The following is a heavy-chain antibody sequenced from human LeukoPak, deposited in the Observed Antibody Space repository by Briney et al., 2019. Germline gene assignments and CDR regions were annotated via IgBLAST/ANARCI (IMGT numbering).Heavy chain of an antibody. V-gene: IGHV1-69*13. J-gene: IGHJ4*02. CDR3: ARTPGGYYGDYVFYFDY. CDR1: AGTFSSYA. CDR2: IIPIFGTA. D-gene: IGHD4-17*01. Sequence: ASVKLSVTTSAGTFSSYAISWVRQPPGQGLEWMGGIIPIFGTANYAQKFQGRVTITADESTSTAYMELRSLSSEDTAVYYCARTPGGYYGDYVFYFDYWGQG.